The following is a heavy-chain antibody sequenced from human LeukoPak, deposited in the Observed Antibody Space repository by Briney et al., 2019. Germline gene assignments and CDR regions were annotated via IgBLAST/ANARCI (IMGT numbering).Heavy chain of an antibody. CDR2: ISSNGGST. J-gene: IGHJ4*02. Sequence: PGGSLRLSCSASGFTFSSYAMHWVRQAPGKGLEYVSAISSNGGSTYYADSVKGRFTISRDNSKNTLYLQMGSLRAEDTAVYYCVKGRYYYGSGSYYGDYWGQGTLVTVSS. D-gene: IGHD3-10*01. V-gene: IGHV3-64D*06. CDR3: VKGRYYYGSGSYYGDY. CDR1: GFTFSSYA.